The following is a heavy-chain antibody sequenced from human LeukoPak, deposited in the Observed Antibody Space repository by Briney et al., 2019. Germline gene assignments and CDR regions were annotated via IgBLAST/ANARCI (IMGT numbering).Heavy chain of an antibody. J-gene: IGHJ4*02. CDR2: IWYDGSNK. CDR1: GFTFSSYG. CDR3: AKEQYYYNSSGYYPLFDY. D-gene: IGHD3-22*01. V-gene: IGHV3-33*06. Sequence: GGSLRLSCAASGFTFSSYGMHWVRHAPGKGLERVAVIWYDGSNKYYADSVKGRFTISRDNSKNTLYLQMNSLRAEDTAVYYCAKEQYYYNSSGYYPLFDYWGQGTLVTVSS.